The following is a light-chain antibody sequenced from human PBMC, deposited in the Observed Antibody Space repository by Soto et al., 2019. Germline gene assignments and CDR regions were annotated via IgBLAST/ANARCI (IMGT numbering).Light chain of an antibody. Sequence: QSALTQPRSVSGSPGQSVTISCTGTASDVGGYSYVSWYQQHPGKVPKLIIYDVSKWPSGVPDRFSGSKSGTSASLAITGLQAEDEAEYYCQSYDNSLSAYVFASGTKVTVL. CDR2: DVS. J-gene: IGLJ1*01. CDR1: ASDVGGYSY. CDR3: QSYDNSLSAYV. V-gene: IGLV2-11*01.